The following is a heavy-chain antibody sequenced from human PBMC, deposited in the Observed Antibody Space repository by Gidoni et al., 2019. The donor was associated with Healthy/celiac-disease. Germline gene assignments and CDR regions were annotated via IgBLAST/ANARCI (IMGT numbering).Heavy chain of an antibody. CDR1: GYTFTSYA. J-gene: IGHJ4*02. CDR2: INAGNGNT. Sequence: QVQLVQSGAAVKKPGASVKVSCKASGYTFTSYAMHWVRQAPGQRLEWMGWINAGNGNTKYSQKFQGRVTITRDTSASTAYMELSSLRSEDTAVYYCARALFVVVPAAIGYWGQGTLVTVSS. CDR3: ARALFVVVPAAIGY. D-gene: IGHD2-2*01. V-gene: IGHV1-3*01.